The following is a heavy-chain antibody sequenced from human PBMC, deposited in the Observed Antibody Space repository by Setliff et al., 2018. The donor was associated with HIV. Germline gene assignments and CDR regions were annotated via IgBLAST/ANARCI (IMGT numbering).Heavy chain of an antibody. CDR1: GFTLSSYA. CDR3: ATQTGFYNSHWYDY. V-gene: IGHV3-20*04. D-gene: IGHD6-13*01. CDR2: IGWNGVSI. J-gene: IGHJ4*02. Sequence: GGSLRLSCAASGFTLSSYAMTWVRQAPGKGLEWVSSIGWNGVSIAYADSVKGRFTISRDNAKNSLFLQMNSLGAEDTGVYYCATQTGFYNSHWYDYWGQGTMVTVSS.